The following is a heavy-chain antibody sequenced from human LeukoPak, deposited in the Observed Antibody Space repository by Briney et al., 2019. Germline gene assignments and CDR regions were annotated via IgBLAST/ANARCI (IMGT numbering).Heavy chain of an antibody. CDR2: IYSGGST. V-gene: IGHV3-53*01. J-gene: IGHJ6*03. Sequence: GGSLRLSCAASGFTVSNNYMSWVRRAPGKGLEWVSVIYSGGSTYFADSVKSRFTISRDYSKNTLYLQMNSLRAEDTAVYYCARDQSDFWSIGYYYMDVWGKGTTVTVSS. CDR1: GFTVSNNY. CDR3: ARDQSDFWSIGYYYMDV. D-gene: IGHD3-3*01.